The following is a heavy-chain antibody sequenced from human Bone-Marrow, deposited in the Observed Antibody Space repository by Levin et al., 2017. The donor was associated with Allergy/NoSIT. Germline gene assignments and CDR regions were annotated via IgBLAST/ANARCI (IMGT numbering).Heavy chain of an antibody. Sequence: SGGSLRLSCTVSGGSISSSSYYWGWIRQPPGKGLEWIGSIYYSGSTYYNPSLKSRVTISVDTSKNQFSLKLSSVTAADTAVYYCARHRAAAGYYFDYWGQGTLVTVSS. V-gene: IGHV4-39*01. J-gene: IGHJ4*02. CDR1: GGSISSSSYY. CDR3: ARHRAAAGYYFDY. D-gene: IGHD6-13*01. CDR2: IYYSGST.